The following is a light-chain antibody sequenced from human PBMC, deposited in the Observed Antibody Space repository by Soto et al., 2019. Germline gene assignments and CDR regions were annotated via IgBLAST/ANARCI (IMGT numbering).Light chain of an antibody. CDR2: DAS. CDR3: QQRTNWPLT. CDR1: QSVSSY. J-gene: IGKJ4*01. V-gene: IGKV3-11*01. Sequence: ENMLTKSPATLSLYPGERATLTCRASQSVSSYLAWYQQKPGQAPRLLISDASNRATGIPARFSGSGSGTDFTLTISSLEPEDFAVYYCQQRTNWPLTFGGGTKVDIK.